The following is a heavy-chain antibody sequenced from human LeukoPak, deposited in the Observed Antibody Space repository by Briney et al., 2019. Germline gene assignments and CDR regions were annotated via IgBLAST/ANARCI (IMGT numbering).Heavy chain of an antibody. CDR2: IYYSGST. J-gene: IGHJ5*02. V-gene: IGHV4-59*01. CDR1: GGSISSYY. Sequence: PSETLSLTCTVSGGSISSYYWSWIRQPPGKGLEWIGYIYYSGSTNYNPSLKSRVTISVDTSKNQFSLKLSSVTAADTAVYYCARAVSEYIRGDWFDPWGQGTLVTVSS. CDR3: ARAVSEYIRGDWFDP. D-gene: IGHD6-6*01.